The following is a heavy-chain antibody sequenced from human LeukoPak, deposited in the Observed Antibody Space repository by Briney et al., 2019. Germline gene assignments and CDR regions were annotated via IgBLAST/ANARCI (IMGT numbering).Heavy chain of an antibody. CDR1: GGSFSGYY. CDR3: ASGRYYGSGSYGLYYYYGMDV. V-gene: IGHV4-34*01. Sequence: PSETLSLTCAVYGGSFSGYYWSWIRQPPGKGLEWIGEINHSGSTNYNPSLKSRVTISVDTSKNQFSLKLSSVTAADTAVYYCASGRYYGSGSYGLYYYYGMDVWGQGTTVTVSS. CDR2: INHSGST. J-gene: IGHJ6*02. D-gene: IGHD3-10*01.